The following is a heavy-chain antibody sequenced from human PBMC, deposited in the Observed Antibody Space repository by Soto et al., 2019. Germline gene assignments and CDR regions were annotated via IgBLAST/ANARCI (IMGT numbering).Heavy chain of an antibody. V-gene: IGHV1-3*05. J-gene: IGHJ5*02. CDR2: INAGNGNT. Sequence: QVQLVQSGAEEKKPGASVKVSCKASGYTFTSYAMHWVRQAPGQRLEWMGWINAGNGNTKYSQKFQGRVTITRDTSASTAYMELSSLRSEDTAVYYCARGKVISSSSESSWFDPWGQGTLVTVSS. CDR3: ARGKVISSSSESSWFDP. D-gene: IGHD6-6*01. CDR1: GYTFTSYA.